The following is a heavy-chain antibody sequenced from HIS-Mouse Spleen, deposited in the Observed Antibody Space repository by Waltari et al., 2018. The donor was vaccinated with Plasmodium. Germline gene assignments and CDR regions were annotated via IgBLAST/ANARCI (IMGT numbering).Heavy chain of an antibody. CDR2: IYHSGST. CDR3: ARVVTYYDILTGFGAFDI. CDR1: GYSISSGYY. Sequence: QVQLQESGPGLVKPSETLSLTCTVSGYSISSGYYWGWIRQPPGKGLEWIGSIYHSGSTYYNTSLKSRGTISVDTSKNPYSLKLSSVTAADTAVYYCARVVTYYDILTGFGAFDIWGQGTMVTVSS. J-gene: IGHJ3*02. D-gene: IGHD3-9*01. V-gene: IGHV4-38-2*02.